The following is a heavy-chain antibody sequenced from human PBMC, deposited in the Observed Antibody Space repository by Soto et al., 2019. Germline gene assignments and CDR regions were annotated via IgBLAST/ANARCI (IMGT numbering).Heavy chain of an antibody. V-gene: IGHV4-39*01. CDR1: GGSISSSSYY. D-gene: IGHD3-22*01. Sequence: ETLSLTCTVSGGSISSSSYYWGWIRQPPGKGLEWIGSVYYSGSTYYNPSLKSRVTISVDTSKSQFSLKLTPVTAADRAVYYCARGSVDTVDSSGFYEYWGQGTPVTVSS. CDR3: ARGSVDTVDSSGFYEY. J-gene: IGHJ4*02. CDR2: VYYSGST.